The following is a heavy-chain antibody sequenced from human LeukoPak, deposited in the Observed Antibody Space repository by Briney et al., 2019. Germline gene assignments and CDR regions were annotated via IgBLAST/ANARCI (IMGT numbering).Heavy chain of an antibody. D-gene: IGHD4-17*01. CDR2: ISSSSSYI. Sequence: GGSLRLSCAASGFTFSSYSMNWVRQAPGKGLEWVSSISSSSSYIYYADSVKGRFTISRDNAKNSLYLQMNSLTAEDTAVYYCASSRPYDYGDYVLDYWGQGTLVTVYS. V-gene: IGHV3-21*01. CDR3: ASSRPYDYGDYVLDY. J-gene: IGHJ4*02. CDR1: GFTFSSYS.